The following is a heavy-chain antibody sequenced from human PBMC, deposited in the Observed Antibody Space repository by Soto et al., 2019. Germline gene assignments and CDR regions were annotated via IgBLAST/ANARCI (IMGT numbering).Heavy chain of an antibody. Sequence: GGSLRLSCAASGFTFNSYGMSWVRQAPGKGPEWVSGISGSGDTTYYADPVKGRFTVSRDNSKNTLNLQMTNLGVEDTAVYYCAKDHGWLPAYWGQGTLVTVSS. CDR2: ISGSGDTT. V-gene: IGHV3-23*01. CDR1: GFTFNSYG. D-gene: IGHD6-19*01. J-gene: IGHJ4*02. CDR3: AKDHGWLPAY.